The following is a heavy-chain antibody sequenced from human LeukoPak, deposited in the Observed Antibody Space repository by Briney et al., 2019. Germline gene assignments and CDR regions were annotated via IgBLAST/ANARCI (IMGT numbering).Heavy chain of an antibody. V-gene: IGHV1-2*02. D-gene: IGHD3-10*01. CDR2: INPESGAT. CDR1: GYPFSGYY. J-gene: IGHJ4*02. Sequence: ASVKVSCKASGYPFSGYYIHWVRQGPGQGLEWLGWINPESGATKYAQWFEGRVTLTRDTSVTTVHMELSGLRYDDSAVYYCARENLNYYGSGSYLYWGQGSQVTVSS. CDR3: ARENLNYYGSGSYLY.